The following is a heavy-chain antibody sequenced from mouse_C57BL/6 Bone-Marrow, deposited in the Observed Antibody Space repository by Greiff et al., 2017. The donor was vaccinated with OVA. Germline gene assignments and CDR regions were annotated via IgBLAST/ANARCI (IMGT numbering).Heavy chain of an antibody. D-gene: IGHD1-1*01. CDR1: GFSFNTYA. Sequence: DVMLVESGGGLVQPKGSLKLSCAASGFSFNTYAMNWVRQAPGKGLEWVARIRSKSNNYATYYADSVKDRFTISRDDSESMLYLQMNNLKTEDTAMYYCVRHPNYYGSSYGDWYFDVWGTGTTVTVSS. CDR3: VRHPNYYGSSYGDWYFDV. J-gene: IGHJ1*03. CDR2: IRSKSNNYAT. V-gene: IGHV10-1*01.